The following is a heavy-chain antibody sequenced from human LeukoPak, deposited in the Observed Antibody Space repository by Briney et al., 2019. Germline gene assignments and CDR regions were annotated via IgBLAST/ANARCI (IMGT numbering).Heavy chain of an antibody. D-gene: IGHD6-13*01. V-gene: IGHV3-23*01. CDR3: AKDAYTSSWYRFDP. CDR1: GFAFSSYA. Sequence: GGSLRLSCAASGFAFSSYAMSWVRQAPGKGLEWVSAISGSGGGTSYADSVKGRFTISRDNSKNTLSLQMNSLRAEDTAVYYCAKDAYTSSWYRFDPWGQGTLVTVSS. J-gene: IGHJ5*02. CDR2: ISGSGGGT.